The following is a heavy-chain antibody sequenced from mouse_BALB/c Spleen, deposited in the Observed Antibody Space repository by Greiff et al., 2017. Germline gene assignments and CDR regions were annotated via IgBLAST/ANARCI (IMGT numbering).Heavy chain of an antibody. D-gene: IGHD2-14*01. V-gene: IGHV2-6-4*01. J-gene: IGHJ1*01. Sequence: VMLVESGPGLVAPSQSLSITCTVSGFSLSSYSVHWVRQPPGQGLEWLGMIWGGGGTDYYSALKSRLSISKDNSKNQVFLKMNSLQTDDTAMYYCARKGYDYWYFDVWGAGTPVTVSA. CDR3: ARKGYDYWYFDV. CDR2: IWGGGGT. CDR1: GFSLSSYS.